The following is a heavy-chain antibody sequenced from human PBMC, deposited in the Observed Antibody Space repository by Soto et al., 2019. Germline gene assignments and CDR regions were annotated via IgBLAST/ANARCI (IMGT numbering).Heavy chain of an antibody. D-gene: IGHD7-27*01. J-gene: IGHJ4*02. CDR1: GFTFTRYS. Sequence: GGSLRLSCAASGFTFTRYSMNWVRQAPGKGLEWVSSISSTTNYIYYGDSMKGRFTISRDNAKNSLYLEINSLRAEETAVYYCARESEDLTSNFDYWGQGTLVTVSS. CDR2: ISSTTNYI. V-gene: IGHV3-21*06. CDR3: ARESEDLTSNFDY.